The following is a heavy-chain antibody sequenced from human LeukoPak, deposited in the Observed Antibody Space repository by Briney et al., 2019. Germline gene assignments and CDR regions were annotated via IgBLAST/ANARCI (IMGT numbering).Heavy chain of an antibody. D-gene: IGHD3-9*01. V-gene: IGHV4-34*01. J-gene: IGHJ5*02. CDR2: INHSGST. Sequence: SSETLSLTCAVYGGSFSGYYWSWIRQPPGKGLEWIGEINHSGSTNYNPSLKSRVTISVDTSKNQFSLKLSSVTAADTAVYYCARGNDVLRYFDWLLFRGWFDPWGQGTLVTVSS. CDR1: GGSFSGYY. CDR3: ARGNDVLRYFDWLLFRGWFDP.